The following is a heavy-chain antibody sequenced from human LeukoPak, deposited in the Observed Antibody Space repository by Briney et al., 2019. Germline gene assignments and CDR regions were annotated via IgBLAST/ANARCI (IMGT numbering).Heavy chain of an antibody. J-gene: IGHJ4*02. CDR1: GFTVSSNY. CDR2: IYSGGST. D-gene: IGHD3-10*01. Sequence: GSLRLSCAASGFTVSSNYMSWVRQAPGKGLEWVSVIYSGGSTYYADSVKGRFTISRDNSKNTLYLQMNSLRAEDTAVYYCARVRIRDYYGSGSHYFDYWGQGTLVTVSS. CDR3: ARVRIRDYYGSGSHYFDY. V-gene: IGHV3-53*01.